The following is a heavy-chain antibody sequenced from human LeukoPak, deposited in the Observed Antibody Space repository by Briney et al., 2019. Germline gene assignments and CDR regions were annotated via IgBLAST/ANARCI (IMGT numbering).Heavy chain of an antibody. CDR2: IKQDGSEK. CDR1: GFTFSSYW. Sequence: PGGSLRLSCAASGFTFSSYWMSWVRQAPGKGLEWVANIKQDGSEKYYVDSVKGRFTISRDNSKNTLYLQMNSLRAEDTAVYYCARDWGQQLVFFAFDIWGQGTMVTVSS. D-gene: IGHD6-13*01. J-gene: IGHJ3*02. V-gene: IGHV3-7*01. CDR3: ARDWGQQLVFFAFDI.